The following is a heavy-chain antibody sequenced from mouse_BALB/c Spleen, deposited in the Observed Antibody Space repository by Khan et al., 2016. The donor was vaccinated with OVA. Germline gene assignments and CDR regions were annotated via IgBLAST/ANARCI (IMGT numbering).Heavy chain of an antibody. CDR1: GYTFTDYI. V-gene: IGHV1-77*01. Sequence: QVQLQQPGPELVKPGASLKVSCKASGYTFTDYIIGWVKQSTRQGLEWIGDIFPGSDTPYYNETFKDKATLTADKSSNTAYMQLSSLTSEDSADYFCARGGYSVFAYWGQGTLVTVSA. J-gene: IGHJ3*01. CDR3: ARGGYSVFAY. CDR2: IFPGSDTP.